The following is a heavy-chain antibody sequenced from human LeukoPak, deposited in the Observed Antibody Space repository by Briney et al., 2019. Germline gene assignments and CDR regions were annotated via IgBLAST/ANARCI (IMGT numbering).Heavy chain of an antibody. V-gene: IGHV3-30-3*01. Sequence: GGSLRLSFAASGFTFSSYAMHWVRQAPGKGLEWVAVISYDGSNKYYADSVKGRFTISRDNSKNTLYLQMNSLRAEDTAVYYCAREGRSFDYWGQGTLVTVSS. CDR2: ISYDGSNK. CDR3: AREGRSFDY. CDR1: GFTFSSYA. J-gene: IGHJ4*02.